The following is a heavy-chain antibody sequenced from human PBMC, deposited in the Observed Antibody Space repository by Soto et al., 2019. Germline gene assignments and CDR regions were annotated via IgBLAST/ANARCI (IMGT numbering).Heavy chain of an antibody. CDR1: GYTFTSYD. V-gene: IGHV1-8*01. J-gene: IGHJ4*02. CDR2: MNPTTGST. D-gene: IGHD1-7*01. CDR3: ARGRLVAGTVDS. Sequence: GASVKVSCKASGYTFTSYDIKWVRQATGQGLEWMGWMNPTTGSTGFAQKFQGRVTMISNTSISAAYLELSRLTSEDTAVYYCARGRLVAGTVDSWGQGTLVTVSS.